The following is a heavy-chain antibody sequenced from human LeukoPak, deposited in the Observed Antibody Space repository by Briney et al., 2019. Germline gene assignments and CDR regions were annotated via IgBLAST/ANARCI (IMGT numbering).Heavy chain of an antibody. CDR2: IYPGDSDT. CDR1: GYSFTSYW. Sequence: GESLKISCKGSGYSFTSYWIGWVRQMPGKGLEWMGIIYPGDSDTRYSPSFQGQVTISADKSISTAYLQWSSLKASDTAMYCCARPFSGRGVVAAIQRDYWGQGTLVTVSS. V-gene: IGHV5-51*01. CDR3: ARPFSGRGVVAAIQRDY. D-gene: IGHD2-15*01. J-gene: IGHJ4*02.